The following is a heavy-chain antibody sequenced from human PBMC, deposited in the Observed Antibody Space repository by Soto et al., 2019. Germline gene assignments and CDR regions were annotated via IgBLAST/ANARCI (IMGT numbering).Heavy chain of an antibody. D-gene: IGHD2-2*01. Sequence: QVQLVESGGGVVQPGRSLRLSCAASGFTFSSYAMHWVRQAPGKGLEWVAVISYDGSNKYYADSVKGRFTISRDNSKNTLYLQMNSLRAEDTAVYYCARANAPIACTSRYGGVSLDYWGQGTLVTVSS. CDR2: ISYDGSNK. CDR1: GFTFSSYA. V-gene: IGHV3-30-3*01. CDR3: ARANAPIACTSRYGGVSLDY. J-gene: IGHJ4*02.